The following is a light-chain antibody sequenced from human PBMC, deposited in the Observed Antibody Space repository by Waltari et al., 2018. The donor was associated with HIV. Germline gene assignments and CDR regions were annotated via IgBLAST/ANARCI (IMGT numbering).Light chain of an antibody. J-gene: IGLJ3*02. CDR3: ETWDSNPWV. CDR1: SGHSSYI. Sequence: QPVLTQSSSASASLGSSVNLTCTLSSGHSSYIIAWHPQQPGKAPRYLMKREGSGSYNKGSGVPDRFSGSSSGADRYLTISNLQFEDEADYYCETWDSNPWVFGGGTKLTVL. V-gene: IGLV4-60*02. CDR2: REGSGSY.